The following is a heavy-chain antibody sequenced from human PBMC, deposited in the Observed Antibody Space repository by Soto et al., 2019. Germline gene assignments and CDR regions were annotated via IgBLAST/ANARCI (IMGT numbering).Heavy chain of an antibody. D-gene: IGHD1-1*01. CDR2: IKSKTDGGTT. V-gene: IGHV3-15*01. J-gene: IGHJ4*02. CDR1: GFIFSTAW. Sequence: EVQLVESGGGLVKPGGSLRLSFAASGFIFSTAWMSWVRQAPGKGLEWVGRIKSKTDGGTTDYAAPVKGRFTISRDDSKNTLYLQMNSLKTEDTAVYYCTTPPSYNINDWGQGTLVTVSS. CDR3: TTPPSYNIND.